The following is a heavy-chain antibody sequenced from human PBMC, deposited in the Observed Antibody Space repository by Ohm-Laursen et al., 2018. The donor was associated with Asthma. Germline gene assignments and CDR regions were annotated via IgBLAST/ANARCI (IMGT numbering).Heavy chain of an antibody. CDR1: GGSVSGYD. D-gene: IGHD3-9*01. Sequence: TLSLTCAVSGGSVSGYDWSWVRQPPGREVEFIAYILFRGGANYNPSLKSRVTLSTDTSKNQVSLRLSSVSAADTALYFRTKLDWVQSMFDSWGPGTLVTVSS. J-gene: IGHJ4*02. CDR3: TKLDWVQSMFDS. CDR2: ILFRGGA. V-gene: IGHV4-59*02.